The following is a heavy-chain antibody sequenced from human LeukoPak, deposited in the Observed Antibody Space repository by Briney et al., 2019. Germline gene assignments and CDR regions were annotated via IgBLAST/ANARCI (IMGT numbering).Heavy chain of an antibody. Sequence: PSETLSLTCTVSGGSISSYYWSWIRQPPGKGLEWIGYIYYSGSTNYNPSLKSRVTMSIDTSKNQFSLKLSSVTAAHTAVYYCARWSGYALDWGQGTLVTVSS. D-gene: IGHD2-2*01. V-gene: IGHV4-59*01. J-gene: IGHJ4*02. CDR3: ARWSGYALD. CDR2: IYYSGST. CDR1: GGSISSYY.